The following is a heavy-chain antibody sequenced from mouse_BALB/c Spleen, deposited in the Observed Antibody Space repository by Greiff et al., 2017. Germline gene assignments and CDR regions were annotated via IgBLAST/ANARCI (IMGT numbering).Heavy chain of an antibody. CDR3: ANYYGSSYWYFDV. D-gene: IGHD1-1*01. CDR1: GDSITSGY. CDR2: ISYSGST. Sequence: EVQLVESGPSLVKPSQTLSLTCSVTGDSITSGYWNWIRKFPGNKLEYMGYISYSGSTYYNPSLKSRISITRDTSKNQYYLQLNSVTTEDTATYYCANYYGSSYWYFDVWGAGTTVTVSS. V-gene: IGHV3-8*02. J-gene: IGHJ1*01.